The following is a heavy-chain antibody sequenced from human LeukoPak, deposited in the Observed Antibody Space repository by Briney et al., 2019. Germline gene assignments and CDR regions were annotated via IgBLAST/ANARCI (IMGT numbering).Heavy chain of an antibody. V-gene: IGHV3-7*03. CDR1: GFTFSSYW. J-gene: IGHJ4*02. CDR3: ARERGVVAATSFDY. Sequence: GGSLRLSCAASGFTFSSYWMSWVRQAPGKGLEWVANIKQDGSEKYYVDSVKGRSTISRDNAKNSLYLQMNSLRAEDTALYYCARERGVVAATSFDYWGQGTLVTVSS. CDR2: IKQDGSEK. D-gene: IGHD2-15*01.